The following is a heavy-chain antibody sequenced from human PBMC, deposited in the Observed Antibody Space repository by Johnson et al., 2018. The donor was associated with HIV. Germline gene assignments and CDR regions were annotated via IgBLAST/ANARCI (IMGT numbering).Heavy chain of an antibody. V-gene: IGHV3-30-3*02. D-gene: IGHD2-8*02. CDR1: GFTFSSYA. CDR2: ISYDGSNK. CDR3: AKSGPRAFDI. J-gene: IGHJ3*02. Sequence: QVQLVESGGGVVQPGRSLRLSCAASGFTFSSYAMHWVRQAPGKWLEWVAVISYDGSNKYYADSVKGRFTISRENAKNSLYLQMNSLRAGDTAVYYCAKSGPRAFDIWGQGTMVTVSS.